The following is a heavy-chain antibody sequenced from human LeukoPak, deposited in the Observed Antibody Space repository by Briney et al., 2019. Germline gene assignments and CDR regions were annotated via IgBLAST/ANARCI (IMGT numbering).Heavy chain of an antibody. J-gene: IGHJ4*02. Sequence: GRSLRLSCAASGFTFSSYGMHWVRQAPGKGLEWVSGISWNSGSIGYADSVKGRFTISRDNAKNSLYLQMNSLRAEDTALYYCAKADYDILTGPLHLFDYWGQGTLVTASS. CDR1: GFTFSSYG. V-gene: IGHV3-9*01. D-gene: IGHD3-9*01. CDR2: ISWNSGSI. CDR3: AKADYDILTGPLHLFDY.